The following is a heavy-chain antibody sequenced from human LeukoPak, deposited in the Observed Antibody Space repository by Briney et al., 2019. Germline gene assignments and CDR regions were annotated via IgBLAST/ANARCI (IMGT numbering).Heavy chain of an antibody. Sequence: ASVKASCKASGYTFTGYYMHWVRQAPGQGLEWMGWINPNSGGTNYAQKFQGRVTMTRDTSISTAYMELGRLRSDDTAVYYCARDYPAVVPAAIRWFDPWGQGTLVTVSS. CDR1: GYTFTGYY. D-gene: IGHD2-2*01. CDR3: ARDYPAVVPAAIRWFDP. V-gene: IGHV1-2*02. CDR2: INPNSGGT. J-gene: IGHJ5*02.